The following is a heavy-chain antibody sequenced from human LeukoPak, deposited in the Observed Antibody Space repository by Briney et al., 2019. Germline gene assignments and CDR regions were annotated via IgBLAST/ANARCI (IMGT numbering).Heavy chain of an antibody. CDR1: GFTFRSYW. V-gene: IGHV3-7*01. D-gene: IGHD3-3*01. J-gene: IGHJ4*02. CDR3: AREPTILGIASNFDH. CDR2: IREDGSEK. Sequence: GGSLRLSCAASGFTFRSYWMSWVRQAPGKGLEWVANIREDGSEKYYMDSVKGRFTISRDNAKNSLYLQMSSLRVEDTAVYYCAREPTILGIASNFDHWGQGTLVTVSS.